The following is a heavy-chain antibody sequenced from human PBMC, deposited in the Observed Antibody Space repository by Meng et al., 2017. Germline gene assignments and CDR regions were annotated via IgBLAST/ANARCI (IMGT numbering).Heavy chain of an antibody. CDR1: GYTFTGYY. CDR3: ARDNSQLNTLDAIYYYYYGMDV. V-gene: IGHV1-2*06. J-gene: IGHJ6*02. D-gene: IGHD2-2*01. Sequence: ASVKVSCKASGYTFTGYYMHWLRQAPGQGLEWMGRINPNSGGTNYAQKFQGRVTMTRDTSISTAYMELSRLRSDDTAVYYCARDNSQLNTLDAIYYYYYGMDVRGQGTTVTVSS. CDR2: INPNSGGT.